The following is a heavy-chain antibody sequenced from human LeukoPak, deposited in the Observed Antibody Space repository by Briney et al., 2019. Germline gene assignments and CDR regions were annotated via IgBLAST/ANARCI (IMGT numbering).Heavy chain of an antibody. D-gene: IGHD4-17*01. V-gene: IGHV1-8*01. J-gene: IGHJ4*02. CDR3: ARAGLRAKTNFDY. Sequence: ASVKVSCKASGYTFTSYDINWVRQAPGQGLEWTGWMNPHSGNTVYAQKFQGRVTITRSNTISKAYMQLSSLRSDDTAVYYCARAGLRAKTNFDYWGQGTLVTVSS. CDR1: GYTFTSYD. CDR2: MNPHSGNT.